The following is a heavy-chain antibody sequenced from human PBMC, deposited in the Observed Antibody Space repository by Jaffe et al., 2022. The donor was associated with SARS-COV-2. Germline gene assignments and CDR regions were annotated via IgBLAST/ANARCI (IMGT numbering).Heavy chain of an antibody. J-gene: IGHJ4*02. CDR2: IYSTGRT. CDR1: GGSLTNYY. CDR3: ARRGTYKFDF. V-gene: IGHV4-59*01. Sequence: QVQLQESGPGLVKPSETLSLSCTVSGGSLTNYYWGWIRQPPGEGLEWIGYIYSTGRTDYNPSLKSRVTISLDTSKNQFSLKLTSVTAADTAVYYCARRGTYKFDFWGQGTLVTVSS. D-gene: IGHD1-26*01.